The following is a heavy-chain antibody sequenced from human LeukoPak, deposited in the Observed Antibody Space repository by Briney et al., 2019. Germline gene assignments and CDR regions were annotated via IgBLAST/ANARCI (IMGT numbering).Heavy chain of an antibody. V-gene: IGHV4-39*07. CDR1: GGSVSSSSYY. D-gene: IGHD3-22*01. CDR2: IYYSGST. CDR3: ARAMFGYYYDSSGSSYYYYYMDV. J-gene: IGHJ6*03. Sequence: PSETLSLTCTVSGGSVSSSSYYWGWIRQPPGKGLEWIGSIYYSGSTYYNPSLKSRVTISVDTSKNQFSLKLSSVTAADTAVYYCARAMFGYYYDSSGSSYYYYYMDVWGKGTTVTVSS.